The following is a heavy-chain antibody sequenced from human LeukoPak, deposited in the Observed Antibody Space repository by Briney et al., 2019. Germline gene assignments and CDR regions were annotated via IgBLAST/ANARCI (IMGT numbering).Heavy chain of an antibody. CDR3: ARAGRNDYGYYADY. CDR1: GFTFSSYS. CDR2: ISSSSSYI. V-gene: IGHV3-21*01. J-gene: IGHJ4*02. Sequence: GGSLTLSCAASGFTFSSYSMNWVRQARGKGGEGVSSISSSSSYIYYADTVKGRFTISRDNAKNSLYLQMNSLRAEDTAVYYCARAGRNDYGYYADYWGQGTLVTVSS. D-gene: IGHD4-17*01.